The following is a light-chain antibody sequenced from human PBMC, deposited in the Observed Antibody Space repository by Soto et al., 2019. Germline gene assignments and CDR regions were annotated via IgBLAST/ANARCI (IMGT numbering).Light chain of an antibody. CDR3: QRYDNLPGT. CDR1: QDISNS. Sequence: SLSASVGDRVPITCQASQDISNSLNFYQQKQGKAPKLLIYEASKVETGVPARFRGTGSGTDFTCTISSLQPEDIETYYGQRYDNLPGTFCQGTKVDIK. CDR2: EAS. J-gene: IGKJ1*01. V-gene: IGKV1-33*01.